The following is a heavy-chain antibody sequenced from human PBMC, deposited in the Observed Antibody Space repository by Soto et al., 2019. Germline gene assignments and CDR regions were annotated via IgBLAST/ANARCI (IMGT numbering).Heavy chain of an antibody. CDR2: INTGNGKT. CDR1: GYTFTTYA. J-gene: IGHJ5*02. CDR3: ARDSPADHPPYCGGDCSNAP. V-gene: IGHV1-3*04. D-gene: IGHD2-21*02. Sequence: ASVKVSCKASGYTFTTYAMHWARQAPGQRLEWMGWINTGNGKTKYSPKFQGRVTITRDTSATTAYMEPSSLRSEDTAVYYCARDSPADHPPYCGGDCSNAPWGQGXLVTVYS.